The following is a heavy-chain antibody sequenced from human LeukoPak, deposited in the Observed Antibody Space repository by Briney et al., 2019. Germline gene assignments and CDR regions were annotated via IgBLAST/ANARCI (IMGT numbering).Heavy chain of an antibody. J-gene: IGHJ1*01. CDR3: AKALFGRSSSSEYFQH. CDR2: IRYDGSNK. V-gene: IGHV3-30*02. Sequence: GGSLRLSCAASGFTFSSYGMHWVRQAPGKGLEWVAFIRYDGSNKYYADSVKGRFTISRDNSKNTLYLQMNSLRAEDTAVYYCAKALFGRSSSSEYFQHWGQGTLVTVSS. CDR1: GFTFSSYG. D-gene: IGHD6-6*01.